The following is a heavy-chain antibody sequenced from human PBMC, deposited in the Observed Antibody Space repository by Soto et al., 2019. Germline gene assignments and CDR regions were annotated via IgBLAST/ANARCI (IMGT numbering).Heavy chain of an antibody. D-gene: IGHD6-6*01. J-gene: IGHJ4*02. Sequence: ASVKVSCKASGGTFSSYAISWVRQAPGQGLEWMGGIIPIFGTANYAQKFQGRVTITADESTSTAYMELSSLRSEDTAVYYCARESYMASSSFCYDYWGQGTLVTVSS. CDR3: ARESYMASSSFCYDY. V-gene: IGHV1-69*13. CDR2: IIPIFGTA. CDR1: GGTFSSYA.